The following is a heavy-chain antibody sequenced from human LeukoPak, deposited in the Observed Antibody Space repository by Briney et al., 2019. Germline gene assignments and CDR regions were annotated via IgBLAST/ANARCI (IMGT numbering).Heavy chain of an antibody. Sequence: SVKVSCKASGFTFTSSAVQWVRQARGQRLEWIGWIVVGSGNTNYAQKFQERVTITRDMSTSTAYMELSSLRSEDTAVYYCARDRGYYYDSSGYTPRGWFDPWGQGTLVTVSS. J-gene: IGHJ5*02. D-gene: IGHD3-22*01. CDR1: GFTFTSSA. CDR3: ARDRGYYYDSSGYTPRGWFDP. CDR2: IVVGSGNT. V-gene: IGHV1-58*01.